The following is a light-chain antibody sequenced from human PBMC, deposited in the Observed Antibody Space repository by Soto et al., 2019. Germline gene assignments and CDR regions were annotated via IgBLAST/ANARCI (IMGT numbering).Light chain of an antibody. CDR3: QQYYSTPRT. Sequence: DIVMTQSPDSLAVSLGERATINCKSSQSVLYSSNNKNYLAWYQQKPGQPPKLLIYWASTRESGVPXRLSGSGSGTDFTLTISSLQAEDVAVYYCQQYYSTPRTFGQGTKVDIK. CDR2: WAS. J-gene: IGKJ1*01. V-gene: IGKV4-1*01. CDR1: QSVLYSSNNKNY.